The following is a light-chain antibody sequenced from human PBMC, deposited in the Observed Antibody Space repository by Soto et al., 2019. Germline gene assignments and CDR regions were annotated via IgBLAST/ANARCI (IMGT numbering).Light chain of an antibody. Sequence: EIVLTQSPGTLSLSPGERATLSCRASQSVSSSYLAWYQQKPGQAPRLLLYGASSRATGITDRFSGSGSGTEFTLTISRQEPEDLAVYYSQQYGSSPHTFGHGTKLPIK. V-gene: IGKV3-20*01. CDR2: GAS. CDR3: QQYGSSPHT. CDR1: QSVSSSY. J-gene: IGKJ2*01.